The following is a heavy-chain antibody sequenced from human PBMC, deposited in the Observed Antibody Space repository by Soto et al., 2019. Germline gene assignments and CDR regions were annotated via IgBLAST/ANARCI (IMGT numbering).Heavy chain of an antibody. J-gene: IGHJ5*02. Sequence: SEILSLTCNMSGDSYSISTYSWSWIRQPPGKALQWIGFIYQSGVTSYNPSLASRVSISLDRSNNQCSLKLKSVTAADTAVYFWAGMPYTSGLRFDPWGPGTLSPSPQ. CDR2: IYQSGVT. CDR3: AGMPYTSGLRFDP. CDR1: GDSYSISTYS. D-gene: IGHD6-19*01. V-gene: IGHV4-30-2*01.